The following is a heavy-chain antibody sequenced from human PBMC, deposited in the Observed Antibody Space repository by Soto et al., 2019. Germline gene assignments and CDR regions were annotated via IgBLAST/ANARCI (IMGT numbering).Heavy chain of an antibody. V-gene: IGHV5-51*01. D-gene: IGHD3-3*01. CDR3: AVSNPDFWSGTFDY. CDR2: IYPGDSDT. J-gene: IGHJ4*02. Sequence: ESLKISCHVSGYSFTSYWIGWVRQMPGKGLEWMGIIYPGDSDTRYSPSFQGQVTISADKSISTAYLQWSSLKASDTAMYYCAVSNPDFWSGTFDYWGQGTLVTVSS. CDR1: GYSFTSYW.